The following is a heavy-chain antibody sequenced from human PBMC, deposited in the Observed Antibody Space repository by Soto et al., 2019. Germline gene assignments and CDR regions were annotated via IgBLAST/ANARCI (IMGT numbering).Heavy chain of an antibody. V-gene: IGHV4-59*01. CDR1: GGSIYTYY. J-gene: IGHJ4*02. CDR3: ARSECNSAFCHYYFDY. Sequence: SETLSLICNVSGGSIYTYYWNWIRQSPGKGLEWLGYIYYSGSTNYNPSLESRVTIFVDNSRNQFSLKLNSVTAADTAVYYCARSECNSAFCHYYFDYCGQGTLVTVSS. CDR2: IYYSGST. D-gene: IGHD1-26*01.